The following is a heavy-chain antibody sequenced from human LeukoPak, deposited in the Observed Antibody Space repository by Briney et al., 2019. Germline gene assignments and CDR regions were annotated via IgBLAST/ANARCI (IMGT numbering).Heavy chain of an antibody. CDR3: AGGYSYISFDY. Sequence: SETLSLTCTVSGGSISNYYWSWIRQPPGKGLEWVGYIYYSGSTNYNPSLKSRVTISVDTSKNQSSLKLSSVTAADTAVYYCAGGYSYISFDYWGQGTLVTVSS. J-gene: IGHJ4*02. V-gene: IGHV4-59*01. CDR2: IYYSGST. CDR1: GGSISNYY. D-gene: IGHD5-18*01.